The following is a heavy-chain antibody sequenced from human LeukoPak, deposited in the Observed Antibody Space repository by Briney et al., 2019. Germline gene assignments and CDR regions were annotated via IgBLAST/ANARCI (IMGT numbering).Heavy chain of an antibody. CDR2: ISNDGSSR. V-gene: IGHV3-30*18. D-gene: IGHD2-21*02. J-gene: IGHJ4*02. Sequence: GGSLRLSCEASEFTFSNYGMHWVRQAPGKGLEWLAVISNDGSSRQYRDSVKGRFTVSRDNSKNTLYLQMNSLRAEDTAVYYCAKGPRPYCGGDCYPFDYWGQGTLVTVSS. CDR3: AKGPRPYCGGDCYPFDY. CDR1: EFTFSNYG.